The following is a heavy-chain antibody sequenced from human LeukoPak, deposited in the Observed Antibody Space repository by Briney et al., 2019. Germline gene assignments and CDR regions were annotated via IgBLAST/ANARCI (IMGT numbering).Heavy chain of an antibody. CDR3: ARDWYHAIDY. J-gene: IGHJ4*02. CDR2: ISGSDSST. D-gene: IGHD2-2*01. Sequence: TGGSLRLSCAASGFTFSSSAMSWVRQAPGKGLEWVSTISGSDSSTHYADSVKGRFTISRDNSKNTLYLQMNSLRVDDTAIYYCARDWYHAIDYWGQGTLVTVSS. CDR1: GFTFSSSA. V-gene: IGHV3-23*01.